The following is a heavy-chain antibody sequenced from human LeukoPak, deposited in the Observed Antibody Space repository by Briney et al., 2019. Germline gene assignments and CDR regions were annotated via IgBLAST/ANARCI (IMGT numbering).Heavy chain of an antibody. CDR2: IYSGGST. Sequence: GGSLRLSCTVSGFTVSTNSMSWVRQTPGKGLEWASFIYSGGSTHYSDSVKGRFTISRDNSKNTLYLQMNSLRAEDTAVYYCTAYMDFYEPPFDIWGQGTRVTVSS. D-gene: IGHD2/OR15-2a*01. V-gene: IGHV3-53*01. CDR1: GFTVSTNS. J-gene: IGHJ3*02. CDR3: TAYMDFYEPPFDI.